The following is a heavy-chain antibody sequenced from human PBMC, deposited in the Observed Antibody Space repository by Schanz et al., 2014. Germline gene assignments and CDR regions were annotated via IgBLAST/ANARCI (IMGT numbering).Heavy chain of an antibody. J-gene: IGHJ4*02. CDR1: GFTFSSYA. Sequence: VQLLESGGGLVQPGGSLRLSCAASGFTFSSYAMHWVRQAPGKGLEWVAVISYDGSNKYYADSVKGRFTVSRDSGQNSLYLQMNSLRAGDTAVYYCARGTDWNLHYWGQGALVTVSS. V-gene: IGHV3-30*14. CDR3: ARGTDWNLHY. CDR2: ISYDGSNK. D-gene: IGHD1-1*01.